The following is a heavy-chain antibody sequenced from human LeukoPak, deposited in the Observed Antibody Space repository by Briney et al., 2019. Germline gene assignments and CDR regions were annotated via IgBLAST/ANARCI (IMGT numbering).Heavy chain of an antibody. CDR2: IYYSGST. CDR3: ARFRTDGLIAAAGTFDWFDP. J-gene: IGHJ5*02. CDR1: GGSISSSSYY. V-gene: IGHV4-39*07. Sequence: MPSETLSLTCTVSGGSISSSSYYWGWIRQPPGKGLEWIGIIYYSGSTYYNPSLKSRVTISVDTSKNQFSLKLSSVTAADTAVYYCARFRTDGLIAAAGTFDWFDPWGQGTLVTVSS. D-gene: IGHD6-13*01.